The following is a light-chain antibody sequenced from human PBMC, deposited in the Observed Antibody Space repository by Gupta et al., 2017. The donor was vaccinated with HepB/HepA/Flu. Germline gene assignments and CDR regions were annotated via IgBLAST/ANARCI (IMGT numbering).Light chain of an antibody. J-gene: IGLJ1*01. CDR3: SSYTSSITYV. CDR1: SSDVGGYNY. Sequence: QSALTQPASVSGSPGQSITISCNGTSSDVGGYNYVSWYQQHPGKAPKLMIYDVNNRPSGVSSRFSGSKSGNAASLTISGLQAEDEADYYCSSYTSSITYVFGTGTKVTVL. CDR2: DVN. V-gene: IGLV2-14*03.